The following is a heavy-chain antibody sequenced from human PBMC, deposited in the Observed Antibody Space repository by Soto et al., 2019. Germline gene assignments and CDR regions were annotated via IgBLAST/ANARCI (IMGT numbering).Heavy chain of an antibody. CDR3: ARAKTTTIRAFDI. Sequence: EVQLLESGGGLVQPGGSLRLSCAASGFTFSSFAMTWVRQAPGKGLEWVSGISASGGSTYYVDSVKGQFTIYRDNSKDTLSLQMNSLRAEDTAIYYCARAKTTTIRAFDIWGRGTMVTVSS. CDR2: ISASGGST. V-gene: IGHV3-23*01. D-gene: IGHD1-1*01. J-gene: IGHJ3*02. CDR1: GFTFSSFA.